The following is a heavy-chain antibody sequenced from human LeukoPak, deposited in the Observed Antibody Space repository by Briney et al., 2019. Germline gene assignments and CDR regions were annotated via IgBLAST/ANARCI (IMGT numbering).Heavy chain of an antibody. CDR2: FHYTGST. D-gene: IGHD6-19*01. CDR1: GGPISSSSYY. J-gene: IGHJ4*02. V-gene: IGHV4-39*07. Sequence: SETLSLTCTVSGGPISSSSYYWGWIRQPPGKGLEWIGNFHYTGSTYYNPSLMSRVTISVDTSKNQFSLKLTSVTAADTAVYYCARAGKWLVSRDGFDYWGQGTLVTVSS. CDR3: ARAGKWLVSRDGFDY.